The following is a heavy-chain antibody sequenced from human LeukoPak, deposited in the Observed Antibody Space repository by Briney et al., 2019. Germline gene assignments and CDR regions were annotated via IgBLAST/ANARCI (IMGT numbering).Heavy chain of an antibody. V-gene: IGHV4-38-2*02. J-gene: IGHJ5*02. CDR3: ARVRFPYYYDA. Sequence: SETLSLTCIVSDYSINSIYYWGWIRQPPGKGLEWLGSIYHNGSTYYNPSLKSRVTILVDTSKNQFSLKLNSVMAADTAVYYCARVRFPYYYDAWGQGTLVTVSS. D-gene: IGHD3-22*01. CDR2: IYHNGST. CDR1: DYSINSIYY.